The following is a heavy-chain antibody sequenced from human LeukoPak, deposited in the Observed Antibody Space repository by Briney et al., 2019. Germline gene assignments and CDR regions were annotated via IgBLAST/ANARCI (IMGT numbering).Heavy chain of an antibody. D-gene: IGHD5-24*01. Sequence: SETLSLTCAVYGGSFSGYYWSWIRQPPGKGLEWIGEINHSGSTNYNPSLKSRVTISVDTSKNQFSLKLSSVTAADTAVYYCARPRKRWLQLCPYFDYWGQGTLVTVSS. J-gene: IGHJ4*02. CDR1: GGSFSGYY. V-gene: IGHV4-34*01. CDR3: ARPRKRWLQLCPYFDY. CDR2: INHSGST.